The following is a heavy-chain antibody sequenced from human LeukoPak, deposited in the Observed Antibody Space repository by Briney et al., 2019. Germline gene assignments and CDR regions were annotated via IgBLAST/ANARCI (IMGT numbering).Heavy chain of an antibody. V-gene: IGHV3-30-3*01. CDR2: ISYDGNNK. J-gene: IGHJ4*02. CDR1: GFTFSSYA. D-gene: IGHD6-6*01. Sequence: GGSLRLSCEASGFTFSSYAMHWVRQAPGKGLEWVAVISYDGNNKYYADSVKGRFTISRDNSKNTLYLQMNSLRAEDTAVYYCARASSSTNYFDYWGQGTLVTVSS. CDR3: ARASSSTNYFDY.